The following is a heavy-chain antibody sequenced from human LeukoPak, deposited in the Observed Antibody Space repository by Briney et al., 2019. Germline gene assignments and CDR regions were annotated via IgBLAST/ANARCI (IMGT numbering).Heavy chain of an antibody. V-gene: IGHV3-66*02. CDR3: ARGKLGSGYSSDFGC. CDR2: IYTGGTT. CDR1: GFSVSSNY. J-gene: IGHJ4*02. Sequence: WGSLRLSCAASGFSVSSNYMNWVRQAPGMGLEWVSAIYTGGTTYYADSVKGRFTISRDNSKNTLYLQMNSLRAEDSAVYFCARGKLGSGYSSDFGCWGQGTLVTVSS. D-gene: IGHD6-19*01.